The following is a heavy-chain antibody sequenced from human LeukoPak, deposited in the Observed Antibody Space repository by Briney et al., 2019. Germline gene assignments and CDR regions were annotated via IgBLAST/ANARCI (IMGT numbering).Heavy chain of an antibody. CDR1: GYTFTGYF. Sequence: ASVKVSCKCSGYTFTGYFMHWVRQAPGQGLEWMGWINPNSGGTNYAQKFQGRVTMTRDTSISTAYMELSRLRSDDTAVYYCARGLPVEMATTHSYYYYYYMDVWGKGTTVTVSS. V-gene: IGHV1-2*02. D-gene: IGHD5-24*01. J-gene: IGHJ6*03. CDR2: INPNSGGT. CDR3: ARGLPVEMATTHSYYYYYYMDV.